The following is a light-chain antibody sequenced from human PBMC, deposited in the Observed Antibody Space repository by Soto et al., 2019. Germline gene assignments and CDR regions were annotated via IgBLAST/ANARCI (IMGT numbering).Light chain of an antibody. J-gene: IGLJ2*01. CDR2: ANN. V-gene: IGLV1-40*01. Sequence: QSVLTQPPSVSGAPGQRVTISCTGTSSNLGAGFDVHWYQQVPGTAPKLLIYANNIRPSGVPDRFSGSTSGTSASLAIAGLQAEDEADYYCQSYDSSLNGGEVFGGVTKLTVL. CDR1: SSNLGAGFD. CDR3: QSYDSSLNGGEV.